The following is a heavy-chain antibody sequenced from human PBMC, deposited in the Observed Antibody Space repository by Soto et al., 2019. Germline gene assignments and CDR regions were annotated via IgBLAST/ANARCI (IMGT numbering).Heavy chain of an antibody. CDR3: TTLYYDILTGHIDY. D-gene: IGHD3-9*01. CDR1: GFTFSTYA. J-gene: IGHJ4*02. V-gene: IGHV3-15*01. Sequence: PGGSLRLSCAASGFTFSTYAMHWVRQAPGKGLEWAGRIKSKTDGGTTDYAAPVKGRFTISRDDSKNTLYLQMNSLKTEDTAVYYCTTLYYDILTGHIDYWGQGTLVTVSS. CDR2: IKSKTDGGTT.